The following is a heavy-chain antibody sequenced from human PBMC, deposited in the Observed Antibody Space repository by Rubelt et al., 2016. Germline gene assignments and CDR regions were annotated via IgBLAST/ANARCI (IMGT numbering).Heavy chain of an antibody. CDR3: ARRDWFDP. CDR1: GYTFTNYG. CDR2: MNPNSGNT. Sequence: QVQLVQSGAEVKKPGASVKVSCKASGYTFTNYGFNWVRQAPGQGLEWMGWMNPNSGNTGCAQKFQGRVTMTRNTSISTAYMELSSLRSEDTAVDYCARRDWFDPWGQGTLVTVSS. V-gene: IGHV1-8*02. J-gene: IGHJ5*02.